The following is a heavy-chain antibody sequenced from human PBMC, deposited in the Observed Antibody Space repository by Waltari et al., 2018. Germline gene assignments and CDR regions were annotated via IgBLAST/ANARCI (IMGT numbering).Heavy chain of an antibody. CDR3: ARGIAAGVDF. V-gene: IGHV1-8*02. CDR1: GYIFTALD. Sequence: QVHLVQSGAEATSPAASVKVSCKASGYIFTALDINWVRQAPGKGLGWMGWISPKKGETGYAQKFQDRFTMTTDNSINTAYMLLSSLRSDDTAVYYCARGIAAGVDFWGQGTLVTVSS. CDR2: ISPKKGET. J-gene: IGHJ4*02. D-gene: IGHD6-13*01.